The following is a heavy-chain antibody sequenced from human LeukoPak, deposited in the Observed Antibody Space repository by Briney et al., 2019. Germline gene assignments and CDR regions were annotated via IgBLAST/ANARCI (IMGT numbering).Heavy chain of an antibody. V-gene: IGHV3-30*03. CDR1: GFTFSSYG. CDR3: ARDRGYCTNGVCPAWDY. CDR2: ISYDGSNK. J-gene: IGHJ4*02. Sequence: GGSLRLSCAASGFTFSSYGMHWVRQAPGKGLEWVAVISYDGSNKYYADSVKGRFTISRDNAKNSLYLQMNSLRAEDTAVYYCARDRGYCTNGVCPAWDYWGQGTLVTVSS. D-gene: IGHD2-8*01.